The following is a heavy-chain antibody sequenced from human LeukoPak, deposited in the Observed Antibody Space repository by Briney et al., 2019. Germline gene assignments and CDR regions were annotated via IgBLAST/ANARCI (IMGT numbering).Heavy chain of an antibody. CDR1: RFTFRNYA. D-gene: IGHD4-23*01. Sequence: GGSLRLSCAASRFTFRNYAIHWVRQAPGKGLEWVAIISYDGSSKNYVDSVKGRFTISRDNSKNTLYLQMNSLRAEDTAVYYCARSGNDDAFDIWGQGTMVTVSS. J-gene: IGHJ3*02. V-gene: IGHV3-30*04. CDR3: ARSGNDDAFDI. CDR2: ISYDGSSK.